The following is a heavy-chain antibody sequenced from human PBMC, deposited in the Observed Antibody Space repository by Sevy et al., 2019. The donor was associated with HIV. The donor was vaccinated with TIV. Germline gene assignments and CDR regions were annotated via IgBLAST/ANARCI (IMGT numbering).Heavy chain of an antibody. V-gene: IGHV3-21*01. J-gene: IGHJ3*02. CDR1: GFTFSTYT. CDR2: ITSSSNYI. D-gene: IGHD3-10*01. Sequence: GGSLRLSCAASGFTFSTYTMNRVRQAPGKGLEWVSSITSSSNYIYYADSVKGRFTISRDNAKDSVYLQMNSLRAEDTAVYYCARPYGSGSWEAFDIWGQGTMVTVSS. CDR3: ARPYGSGSWEAFDI.